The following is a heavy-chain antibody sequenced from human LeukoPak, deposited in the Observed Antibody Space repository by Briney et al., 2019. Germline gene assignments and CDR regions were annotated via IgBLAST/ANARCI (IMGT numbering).Heavy chain of an antibody. Sequence: ASVKVSCKASGYTFTSYYMHWVRQAPGQGLEWMGIINPSGGSTSYAQKFQGRVTMTRDTSISTAYMELSRLRSDDTAVYYCASFAGYSSGWYRGNFDYWGQGTLVTVSS. V-gene: IGHV1-46*01. J-gene: IGHJ4*02. D-gene: IGHD6-19*01. CDR2: INPSGGST. CDR1: GYTFTSYY. CDR3: ASFAGYSSGWYRGNFDY.